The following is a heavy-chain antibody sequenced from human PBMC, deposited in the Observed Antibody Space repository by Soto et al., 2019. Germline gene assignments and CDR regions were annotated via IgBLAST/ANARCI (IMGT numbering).Heavy chain of an antibody. Sequence: ASVKVSCKASGYTFTSYGISWVRQAPGQGLEWMGWISAYNGNTNYAQKLQGRVTMTTDTSTSTAYMELRSLRSDDTAVYYCARDFTAVAAEGWFDPWGQGTLVTVSS. CDR1: GYTFTSYG. V-gene: IGHV1-18*01. D-gene: IGHD6-19*01. CDR3: ARDFTAVAAEGWFDP. J-gene: IGHJ5*02. CDR2: ISAYNGNT.